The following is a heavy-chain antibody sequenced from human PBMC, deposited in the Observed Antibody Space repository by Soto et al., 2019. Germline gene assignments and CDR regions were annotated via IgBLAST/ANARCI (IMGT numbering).Heavy chain of an antibody. CDR2: INAGNGNT. Sequence: ASVEVSCKASGYTFTSYAMHWVRLAPGQRLEWMGWINAGNGNTKYSQKFQGRVTITRDTSASTAYMELSSLRSEDTAVYYCARVTSSSYYYYGMDVWGQGTTVTVSS. CDR3: ARVTSSSYYYYGMDV. CDR1: GYTFTSYA. V-gene: IGHV1-3*01. D-gene: IGHD6-6*01. J-gene: IGHJ6*02.